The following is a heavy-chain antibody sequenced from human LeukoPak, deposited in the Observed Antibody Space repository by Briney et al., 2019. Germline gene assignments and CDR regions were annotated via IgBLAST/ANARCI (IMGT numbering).Heavy chain of an antibody. CDR3: ARAPPLYSGRSDY. D-gene: IGHD1-26*01. Sequence: PGGSLRLSCAASGFTFSSYWMHWVRQAPGKGLVWVSRINSDGSSTSYADSVKGRFTISRDNAKNTLYLQMNSLRAEDTAVYYCARAPPLYSGRSDYWGQGTLVTVSS. J-gene: IGHJ4*02. CDR1: GFTFSSYW. CDR2: INSDGSST. V-gene: IGHV3-74*01.